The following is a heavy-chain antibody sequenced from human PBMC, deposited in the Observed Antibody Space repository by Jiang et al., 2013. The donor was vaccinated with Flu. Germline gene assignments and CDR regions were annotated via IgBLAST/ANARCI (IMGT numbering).Heavy chain of an antibody. CDR2: K. V-gene: IGHV3-33*01. J-gene: IGHJ4*02. Sequence: KYYADSVKGRFTISRDNSKNTLYLQMNSLRAEDTAVYYCARGAVAADYWGQGTLVTVSS. D-gene: IGHD6-19*01. CDR3: ARGAVAADY.